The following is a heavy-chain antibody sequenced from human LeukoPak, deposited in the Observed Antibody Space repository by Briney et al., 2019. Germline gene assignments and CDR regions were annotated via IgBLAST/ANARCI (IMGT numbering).Heavy chain of an antibody. J-gene: IGHJ3*01. V-gene: IGHV3-23*01. D-gene: IGHD3-22*01. Sequence: GGSLRLSCAASGFRFSSYGMSWVRQAPGKGLEWVSAISGSGGSTYYADSVKGRFSISRDNSKNTLYMQMNSLRAEDTAVYYCAKVRRTFIVVVIDAFDVWGQGTMVTVSS. CDR3: AKVRRTFIVVVIDAFDV. CDR1: GFRFSSYG. CDR2: ISGSGGST.